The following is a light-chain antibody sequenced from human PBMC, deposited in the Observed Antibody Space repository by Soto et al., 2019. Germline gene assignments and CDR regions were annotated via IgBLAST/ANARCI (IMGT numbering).Light chain of an antibody. V-gene: IGKV1-16*01. CDR1: HPININ. CDR3: QHYQRYPSS. CDR2: AAT. Sequence: DIQMTQSPSSLSASVGDRVTITCRASHPININLVWFQQKPGKAPKSLIYAATNLQSGVPSRFSGSGGGTDFSLTISSLQPEDVATSYCQHYQRYPSSFGGGTKLEIK. J-gene: IGKJ4*01.